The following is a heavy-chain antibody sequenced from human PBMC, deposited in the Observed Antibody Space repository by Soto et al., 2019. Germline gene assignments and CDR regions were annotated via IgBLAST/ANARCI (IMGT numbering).Heavy chain of an antibody. CDR3: AKGGYYSLFDI. Sequence: GESLKISCVASGFPFSSYAMSWVRQTPGKGLEWVSGISGSGGRTYYADSVKGRFTISRDNSNNTLSLQMHILRVDDTAVYFCAKGGYYSLFDIWGQGTMVTVSS. D-gene: IGHD3-16*01. V-gene: IGHV3-23*01. CDR1: GFPFSSYA. J-gene: IGHJ3*02. CDR2: ISGSGGRT.